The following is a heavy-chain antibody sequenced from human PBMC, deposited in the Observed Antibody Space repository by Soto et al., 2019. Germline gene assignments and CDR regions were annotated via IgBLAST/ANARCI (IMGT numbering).Heavy chain of an antibody. CDR1: GFTFNNYE. Sequence: GSLRLSCAASGFTFNNYEMNWVRQAPGKGLEWVSYISSSGSGKFYADSVEGRFTISRDNAKNSLYLQMDGLRAEDTAVYFCSTSSRNEYHFAMDAWGQGTTVTVSS. V-gene: IGHV3-48*03. CDR2: ISSSGSGK. J-gene: IGHJ6*02. D-gene: IGHD6-6*01. CDR3: STSSRNEYHFAMDA.